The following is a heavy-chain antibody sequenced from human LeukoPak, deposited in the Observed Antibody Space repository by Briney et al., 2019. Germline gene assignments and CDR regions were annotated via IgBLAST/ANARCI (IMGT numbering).Heavy chain of an antibody. Sequence: ASVKVSCKASGYTFTSYGISWVRQAPGQGLEWMGWISAYNGKTNYAQKLQGRVTMTTDTSTSTAYMELRSLRSDDTAVYYCARSLSIYSSRWYEAAVDYYYGMDVWGQGTTVTVSS. V-gene: IGHV1-18*01. CDR1: GYTFTSYG. D-gene: IGHD6-13*01. CDR2: ISAYNGKT. J-gene: IGHJ6*02. CDR3: ARSLSIYSSRWYEAAVDYYYGMDV.